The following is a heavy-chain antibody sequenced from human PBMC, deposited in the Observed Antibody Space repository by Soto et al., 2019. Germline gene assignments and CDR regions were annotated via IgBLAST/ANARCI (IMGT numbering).Heavy chain of an antibody. V-gene: IGHV1-18*01. CDR3: ARRGPQYMDV. D-gene: IGHD3-10*01. Sequence: QDQLVQSGAEVKKPGASVTVSCKAFVIGDGISRVRQAPGQGLEWMGWINVYNDNTEYAPKFQGRVTMTTDTSTNTVYMELRSLRSDDTAVYYCARRGPQYMDVWGKGTTVTVSS. CDR1: VIGDG. CDR2: INVYNDNT. J-gene: IGHJ6*04.